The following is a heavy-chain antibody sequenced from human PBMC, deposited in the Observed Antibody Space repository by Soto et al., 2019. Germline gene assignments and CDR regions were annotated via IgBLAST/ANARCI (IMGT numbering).Heavy chain of an antibody. CDR3: AKQHYYGSGSYSQIYYYYYMDV. D-gene: IGHD3-10*01. Sequence: SGGSLRLSCAASGFSFSDYYMSWIRQAPGKGLEWVSLISTSGSSTDYADSVKGRFTISRDNSKNTLYLQMNSLRAEDTAVYYCAKQHYYGSGSYSQIYYYYYMDVWGKGTTVTVSS. V-gene: IGHV3-11*01. CDR2: ISTSGSST. J-gene: IGHJ6*03. CDR1: GFSFSDYY.